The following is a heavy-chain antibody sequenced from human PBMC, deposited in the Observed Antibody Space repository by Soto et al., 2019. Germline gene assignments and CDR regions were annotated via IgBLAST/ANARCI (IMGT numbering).Heavy chain of an antibody. D-gene: IGHD3-3*01. CDR1: GYTFPSYG. J-gene: IGHJ4*02. V-gene: IGHV1-18*04. CDR3: ARDNGRTVIVGVVAAPSDY. CDR2: ISPYDGKT. Sequence: QVKLVQSGTEVKKPGASVRVSCKASGYTFPSYGITWLRQAPGQGLEWMGWISPYDGKTNYARSLRGRVTMTTDTLTSTAYLDLRSLRSDDTAVYYCARDNGRTVIVGVVAAPSDYWGQGTLVTVSS.